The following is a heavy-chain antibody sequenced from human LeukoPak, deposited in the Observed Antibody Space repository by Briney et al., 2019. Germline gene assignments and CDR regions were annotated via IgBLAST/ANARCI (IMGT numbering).Heavy chain of an antibody. J-gene: IGHJ6*03. D-gene: IGHD6-13*01. CDR3: ARSSSSWMPGDYYYYYMDV. Sequence: GASVKVSCKASGGTFSSYAISWVRQAPGQGLEWMGGIIPIFGTANYAQKFQGRVTITTDESTSTAYMELSSLRSEDTAVYYCARSSSSWMPGDYYYYYMDVWGKGTTVTVSS. V-gene: IGHV1-69*05. CDR1: GGTFSSYA. CDR2: IIPIFGTA.